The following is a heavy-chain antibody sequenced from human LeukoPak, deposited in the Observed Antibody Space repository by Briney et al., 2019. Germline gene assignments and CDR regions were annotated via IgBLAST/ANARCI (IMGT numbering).Heavy chain of an antibody. CDR1: GFTFSSYW. V-gene: IGHV3-7*01. J-gene: IGHJ5*02. Sequence: GGSLRLSCAASGFTFSSYWMSWVRQAPGKGLEWVANIKQDGSEKYYVDSVKGRFTISRDNAKNSLYLQMNSLRAKDTAVYYCARVGCSGGSCYSGRGPFDPWGQGTLVTVSS. CDR2: IKQDGSEK. CDR3: ARVGCSGGSCYSGRGPFDP. D-gene: IGHD2-15*01.